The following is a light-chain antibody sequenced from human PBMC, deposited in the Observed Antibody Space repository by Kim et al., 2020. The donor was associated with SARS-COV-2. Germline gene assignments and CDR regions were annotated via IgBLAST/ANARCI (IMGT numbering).Light chain of an antibody. Sequence: SITISSTGTSSDVGSYNLVSWYQQHPGKSPKLMIYEVSKRPSGVSNRFSGSKSGNTASLTISGLQTEEEADYYCCSYAGSSTLYVFGTGTKVTVL. V-gene: IGLV2-23*02. CDR3: CSYAGSSTLYV. J-gene: IGLJ1*01. CDR1: SSDVGSYNL. CDR2: EVS.